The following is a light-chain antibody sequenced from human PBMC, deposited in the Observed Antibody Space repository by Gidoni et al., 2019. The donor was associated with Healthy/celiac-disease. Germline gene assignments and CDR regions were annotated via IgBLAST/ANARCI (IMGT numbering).Light chain of an antibody. CDR1: QSVSSN. CDR2: GAS. J-gene: IGKJ1*01. Sequence: EIVLTPSPATLSVSPGERATLSCRASQSVSSNLAWYQQKPGQAPRLLLYGASTRATGIPARFSGSGSGTEFTLTISSLQSEDVAVYYCQQYNNWTPWTFGQGTKVEIK. CDR3: QQYNNWTPWT. V-gene: IGKV3-15*01.